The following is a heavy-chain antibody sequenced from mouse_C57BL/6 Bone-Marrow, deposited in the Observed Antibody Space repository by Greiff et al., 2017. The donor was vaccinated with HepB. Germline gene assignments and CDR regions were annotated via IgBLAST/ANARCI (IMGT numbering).Heavy chain of an antibody. D-gene: IGHD2-4*01. V-gene: IGHV5-4*03. CDR1: GFTFSSYA. Sequence: EVMLVESGGGLVKPGGSLKLSCAASGFTFSSYAMSWVRQTPEKRLEWVATISDGGSYTYYPDNVKGRFTISRDNAKNNLYLQMSHLKSEDTAMYYCARGRDDSLAWFAYWGQGTLVTVSA. J-gene: IGHJ3*01. CDR3: ARGRDDSLAWFAY. CDR2: ISDGGSYT.